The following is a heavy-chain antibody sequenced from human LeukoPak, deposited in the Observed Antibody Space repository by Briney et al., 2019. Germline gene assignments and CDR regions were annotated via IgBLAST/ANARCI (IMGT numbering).Heavy chain of an antibody. CDR3: ARGSSLRDADAFDI. Sequence: SETLTLTCAVYGGSFSYYYWSWIRQPPGKGLEWIGEINHSGSTNYNPSLKSRVTISVDTSKNQFSLKLSSVTAADTAVYYCARGSSLRDADAFDIWGQGTMVTVSS. CDR2: INHSGST. J-gene: IGHJ3*02. CDR1: GGSFSYYY. D-gene: IGHD4-17*01. V-gene: IGHV4-34*01.